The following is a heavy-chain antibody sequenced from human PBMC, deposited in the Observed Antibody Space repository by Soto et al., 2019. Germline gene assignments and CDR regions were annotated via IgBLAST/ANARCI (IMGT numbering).Heavy chain of an antibody. CDR3: ARRRPTGYYNY. D-gene: IGHD3-9*01. J-gene: IGHJ4*02. V-gene: IGHV3-11*06. CDR2: IGSSSYT. CDR1: GFPFSDYY. Sequence: QVQLVESGGDLVKPGGSLRLSCAASGFPFSDYYMSWIRQAPGKGLEWVSSIGSSSYTNYADSVKGRLTISRDNAKNSLYLQMNSLRAEDTAVYYCARRRPTGYYNYWGQGTLVTVSA.